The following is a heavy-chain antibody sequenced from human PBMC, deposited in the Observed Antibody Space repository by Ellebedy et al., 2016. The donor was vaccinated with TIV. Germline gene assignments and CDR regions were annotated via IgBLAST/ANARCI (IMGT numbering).Heavy chain of an antibody. CDR3: ARVICTGAYRGGDKWYFDL. D-gene: IGHD2-21*01. J-gene: IGHJ2*01. CDR1: VYTITDYY. Sequence: ASVTVSCXASVYTITDYYLHWVRQPPGQGLEWMGWINPKTGATNLAQRFQDRVTMTSDTSISTAHMDVSSLKSDDTAVYYCARVICTGAYRGGDKWYFDLWGRGTLVIVSA. CDR2: INPKTGAT. V-gene: IGHV1-2*02.